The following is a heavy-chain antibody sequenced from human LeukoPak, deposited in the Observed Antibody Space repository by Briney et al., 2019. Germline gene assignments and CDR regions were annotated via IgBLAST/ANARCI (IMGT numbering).Heavy chain of an antibody. Sequence: VQPGRSLRLSCAASGFTFSSYAMHWVRQAPGKGLEWVAVISYDGSNKYYADSVKGRFTISRDNSKNTLYLQMNSLRAEDTAVYYCARSRGATTLGYFDYWGRGTLVTVSS. CDR2: ISYDGSNK. V-gene: IGHV3-30*01. CDR3: ARSRGATTLGYFDY. CDR1: GFTFSSYA. J-gene: IGHJ4*02. D-gene: IGHD5-12*01.